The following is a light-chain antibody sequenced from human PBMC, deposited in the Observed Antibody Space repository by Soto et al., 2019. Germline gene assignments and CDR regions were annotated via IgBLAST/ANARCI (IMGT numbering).Light chain of an antibody. CDR1: QTINNW. CDR2: HVS. J-gene: IGKJ2*01. Sequence: GDRVTITCRASQTINNWLAWYQQKPGKAPKLLIYHVSTLESGVPSRFSGSGSGTEFTLTISSLQPDDFATYYCQQYNSYSYTFGQGTKVDIK. CDR3: QQYNSYSYT. V-gene: IGKV1-5*01.